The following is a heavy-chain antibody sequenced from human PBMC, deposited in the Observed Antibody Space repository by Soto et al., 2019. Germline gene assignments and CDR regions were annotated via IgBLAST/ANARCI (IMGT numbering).Heavy chain of an antibody. V-gene: IGHV3-7*03. CDR2: IRQDGGAQ. CDR3: VRGGHGSGSYLGSS. D-gene: IGHD3-10*01. Sequence: GWSLRLSCVASVFTFTTYWMSWFRQAPGKGLEWVANIRQDGGAQYYVDSVKGRFTISRDNAKNSVYLQMDSLRVEDTAVYYCVRGGHGSGSYLGSSWGQGILVTVS. J-gene: IGHJ5*02. CDR1: VFTFTTYW.